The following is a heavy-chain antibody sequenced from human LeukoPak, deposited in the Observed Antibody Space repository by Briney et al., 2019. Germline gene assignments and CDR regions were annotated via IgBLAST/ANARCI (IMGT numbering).Heavy chain of an antibody. D-gene: IGHD1-26*01. J-gene: IGHJ4*02. CDR3: ARAPRRIVGATGKIFDY. CDR1: GFTFSSYS. CDR2: IGGRGSNI. V-gene: IGHV3-48*01. Sequence: GSLRLSCAASGFTFSSYSMNWVRQAPGKGLEWVSYIGGRGSNICYADSVKGRFTISRDNAKNSVNLQMNSLRAEDTAVYYCARAPRRIVGATGKIFDYWGQGTLVTVSS.